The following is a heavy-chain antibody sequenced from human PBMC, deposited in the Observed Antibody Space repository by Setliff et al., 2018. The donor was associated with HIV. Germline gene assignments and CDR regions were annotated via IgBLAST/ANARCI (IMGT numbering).Heavy chain of an antibody. CDR1: GLSLSTRGVG. CDR3: AQQELGYCSGGSCPPPHAFDV. J-gene: IGHJ3*01. V-gene: IGHV2-5*02. CDR2: IYWDDDK. Sequence: SGPTLVNPTRPLTLPCPFSGLSLSTRGVGVGWIRQPPGKALEWHALIYWDDDKRYNPSLKPRLAITKDTSNNQVVLTLTNMDPVDTATYYCAQQELGYCSGGSCPPPHAFDVWGQGTMVTVSS. D-gene: IGHD2-15*01.